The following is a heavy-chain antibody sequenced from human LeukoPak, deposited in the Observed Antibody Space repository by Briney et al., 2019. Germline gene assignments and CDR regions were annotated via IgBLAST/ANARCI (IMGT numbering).Heavy chain of an antibody. V-gene: IGHV4-4*07. CDR2: IYITGST. Sequence: SETLSLTCTVSGASISSYYWNWIRQPAGKGLEWIGRIYITGSTNYTPSLKSRLTMSLDTSKNQFSLKLNSVTAADTAVYYCTCWDTAKTNYGMDVWGQGTSVTVSS. CDR1: GASISSYY. J-gene: IGHJ6*02. CDR3: TCWDTAKTNYGMDV. D-gene: IGHD5-18*01.